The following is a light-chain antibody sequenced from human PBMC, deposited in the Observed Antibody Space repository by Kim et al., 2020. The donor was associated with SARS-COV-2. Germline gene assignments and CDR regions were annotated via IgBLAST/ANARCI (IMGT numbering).Light chain of an antibody. V-gene: IGKV3-20*01. J-gene: IGKJ2*01. CDR1: QSLSSEY. CDR3: QQYTRSPPAYT. Sequence: PGARATLPCRASQSLSSEYLAWYQQATGQPPRLLIFGASRRAAGIPDRFSGSGAGTDFTLTNRRLAPEDFEGYYCQQYTRSPPAYTFGQGTKLEI. CDR2: GAS.